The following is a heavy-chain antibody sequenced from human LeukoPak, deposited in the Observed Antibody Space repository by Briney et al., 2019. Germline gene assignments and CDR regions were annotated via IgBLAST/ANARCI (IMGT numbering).Heavy chain of an antibody. J-gene: IGHJ4*02. CDR2: INPSTGAT. CDR3: VTLLSNAAFDS. CDR1: GYTFTGYY. Sequence: ASVKVSCKASGYTFTGYYMHWVRQAPGQGLEWMGWINPSTGATNYAQKFQGRVTMTTDTSISTAYMELSRLRSDDTAVYYCVTLLSNAAFDSWGQGTLVTVSS. D-gene: IGHD6-25*01. V-gene: IGHV1-2*02.